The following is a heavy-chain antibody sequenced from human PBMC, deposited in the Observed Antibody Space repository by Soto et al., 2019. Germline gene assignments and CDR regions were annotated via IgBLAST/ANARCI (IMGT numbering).Heavy chain of an antibody. CDR1: GYTFTSYY. J-gene: IGHJ6*02. D-gene: IGHD3-3*01. CDR2: INPSGGST. V-gene: IGHV1-46*01. CDR3: ASERTITIFGVVPDAPYSSYYGMDV. Sequence: ASVKVSCKASGYTFTSYYMHWVRQAPGQGLEWMGIINPSGGSTSYAQKFQGRVTMTRDTSTSTVYMELSSLRSEDTAVYYCASERTITIFGVVPDAPYSSYYGMDVWGQGTTVTVSS.